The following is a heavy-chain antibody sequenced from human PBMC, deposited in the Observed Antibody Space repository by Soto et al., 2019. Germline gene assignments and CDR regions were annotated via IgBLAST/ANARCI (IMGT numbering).Heavy chain of an antibody. V-gene: IGHV4-4*02. J-gene: IGHJ4*02. Sequence: QVQLQESGPGLVKPSGTLSLTCAVSGVSISSHDWWTWVRQPPGKGLEWIGESHQSGNTHYNSSLESRLTISLDKSKTQLSLQLTSVTVADTAVYYCATRDTGRFYWGQGTLVTVSS. D-gene: IGHD5-18*01. CDR3: ATRDTGRFY. CDR2: SHQSGNT. CDR1: GVSISSHDW.